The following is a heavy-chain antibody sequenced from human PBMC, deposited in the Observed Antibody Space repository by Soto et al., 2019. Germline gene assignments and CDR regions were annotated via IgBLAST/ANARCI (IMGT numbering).Heavy chain of an antibody. CDR3: ARQGFGELHGLVDV. CDR1: GGPMNNYY. CDR2: MGYNGFT. J-gene: IGHJ6*02. Sequence: QVQLQESGPGLVKPSETLSLTCTISGGPMNNYYCSWFRQPRGQGLEWIGYMGYNGFTRYNPSLRRRVAISLATAKNQFSLNLSPVTAADTALYYCARQGFGELHGLVDVWGQGITVTVSS. D-gene: IGHD3-10*01. V-gene: IGHV4-59*08.